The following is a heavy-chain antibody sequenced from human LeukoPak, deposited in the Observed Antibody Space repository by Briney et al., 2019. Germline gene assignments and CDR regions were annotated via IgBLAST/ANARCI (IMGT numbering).Heavy chain of an antibody. D-gene: IGHD5-18*01. CDR3: TTVKGYSYGYGYDY. CDR2: IRSKTDGGTT. CDR1: GFTFGDYA. Sequence: PGRSLRLSCTGSGFTFGDYAMSWFRQAPGKGLEWVGRIRSKTDGGTTDYAAPVKGRFSISRDDSKNTLYLEMNSLKTEDTAVYYCTTVKGYSYGYGYDYWGQGTLVTVSS. J-gene: IGHJ4*02. V-gene: IGHV3-15*01.